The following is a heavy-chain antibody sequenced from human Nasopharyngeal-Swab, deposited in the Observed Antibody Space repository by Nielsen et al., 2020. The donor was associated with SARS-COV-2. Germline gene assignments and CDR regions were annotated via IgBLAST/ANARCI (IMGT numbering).Heavy chain of an antibody. V-gene: IGHV1-46*01. Sequence: WVRQAPGQGLEWMGIINPSGGSTSYAQKFQGRVTMTRDTSTSTAYMELSSLRSEDTAVYYCARDSDADSGYDSWAPRTNWFDPWGQGTLVTVSS. CDR3: ARDSDADSGYDSWAPRTNWFDP. CDR2: INPSGGST. J-gene: IGHJ5*02. D-gene: IGHD5-12*01.